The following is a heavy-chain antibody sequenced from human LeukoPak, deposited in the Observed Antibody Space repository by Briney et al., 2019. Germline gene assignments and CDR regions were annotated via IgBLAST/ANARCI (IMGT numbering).Heavy chain of an antibody. D-gene: IGHD3-3*01. J-gene: IGHJ4*02. CDR3: ARASTIFGHFAY. Sequence: SETLSLTCTVSGDSISSNNYYWAWIRQPPGKGLEWIGSIYYSGSTYYNPSLKSRLTISVDTSKNQFSLKLSSVTAADTAVYYCARASTIFGHFAYWGRGTLVTVSS. CDR2: IYYSGST. CDR1: GDSISSNNYY. V-gene: IGHV4-39*07.